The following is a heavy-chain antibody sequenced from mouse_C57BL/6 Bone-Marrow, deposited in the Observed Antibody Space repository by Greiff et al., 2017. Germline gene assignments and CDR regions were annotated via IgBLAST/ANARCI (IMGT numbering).Heavy chain of an antibody. D-gene: IGHD2-4*01. Sequence: QLVESGPELVKPGASVKISCKASGYSFTDYNMNWVKQSNGKSLEWIGVIKPNYGTTSYNQKFKGKATLTVDQSSSTAYMQLNSLTSEDSAVYYCARGYDYDYSMDYWGQGTSVTVSS. J-gene: IGHJ4*01. CDR3: ARGYDYDYSMDY. CDR2: IKPNYGTT. V-gene: IGHV1-39*01. CDR1: GYSFTDYN.